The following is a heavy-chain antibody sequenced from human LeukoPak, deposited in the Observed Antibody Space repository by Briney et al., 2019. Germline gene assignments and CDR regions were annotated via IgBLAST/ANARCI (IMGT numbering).Heavy chain of an antibody. CDR2: FDPEDGET. V-gene: IGHV1-24*01. Sequence: ASVKVSCKVSGYTLTELSMHWVRQAPGKGLEWMGGFDPEDGETIYAQKFQGRVTMTEDTSTDTAYMELSGLRSEDTAVYYCATDLFLGMSGDYWGQGTLVTVSS. CDR1: GYTLTELS. D-gene: IGHD2/OR15-2a*01. CDR3: ATDLFLGMSGDY. J-gene: IGHJ4*02.